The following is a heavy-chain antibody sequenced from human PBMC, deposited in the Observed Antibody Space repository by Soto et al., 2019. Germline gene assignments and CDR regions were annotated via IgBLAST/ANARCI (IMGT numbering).Heavy chain of an antibody. Sequence: QVQLVQSGTVVQRRGSSVKVSCQASGGTFSSHGMTWVRQAPGQGLEWMGGIIPTFGTPTYAPKFQGRVTMTADKSTNTAYMELIRLRSEDTGVYYWASERSAQYFDPWGQGTLISVS. D-gene: IGHD3-9*01. J-gene: IGHJ5*02. CDR3: ASERSAQYFDP. CDR2: IIPTFGTP. V-gene: IGHV1-69*06. CDR1: GGTFSSHG.